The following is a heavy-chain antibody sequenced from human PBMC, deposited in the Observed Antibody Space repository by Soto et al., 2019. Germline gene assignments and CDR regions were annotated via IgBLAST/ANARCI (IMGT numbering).Heavy chain of an antibody. CDR1: GGTFSSYA. Sequence: QVQLVQSGAEVKKPGSSVKVSCKAPGGTFSSYAISWVRQAPGQGLEWRGGIIPIFVTAKYAQKCQGRVTITADESTSTGYMELSSLRSEDTAVYYCARSQGGSSSLDIYYYYYYGMDVWGQGTTVTVSS. J-gene: IGHJ6*02. V-gene: IGHV1-69*01. D-gene: IGHD2-15*01. CDR2: IIPIFVTA. CDR3: ARSQGGSSSLDIYYYYYYGMDV.